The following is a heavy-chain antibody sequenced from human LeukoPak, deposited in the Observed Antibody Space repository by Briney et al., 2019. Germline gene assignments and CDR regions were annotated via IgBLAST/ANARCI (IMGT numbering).Heavy chain of an antibody. CDR1: GFTFSSYD. Sequence: GGSLRLSCAASGFTFSSYDMSWVRQAPGKGLEWVSAISGSGGSTYYADSVKGRFTISRDNSKNTLFLQMNSLRAEDTAVYYCAKGYIWDSSGFLGFDPWGQGTLVTVSS. J-gene: IGHJ5*02. CDR3: AKGYIWDSSGFLGFDP. CDR2: ISGSGGST. D-gene: IGHD6-19*01. V-gene: IGHV3-23*01.